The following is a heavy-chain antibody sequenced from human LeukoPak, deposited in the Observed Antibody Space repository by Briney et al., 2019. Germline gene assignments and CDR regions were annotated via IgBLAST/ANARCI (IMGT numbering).Heavy chain of an antibody. Sequence: PGGSLRLSCVASGIDISYHYVGWVRQAPGKGLEWVSVIHTGGTTHYADSVKGRFTISKDNSNNTVYLQMNSVRVEDTAVYYCARGYYYDSGGYLWAAFDFWGQGTMVTVSS. CDR3: ARGYYYDSGGYLWAAFDF. J-gene: IGHJ3*01. V-gene: IGHV3-53*01. CDR1: GIDISYHY. D-gene: IGHD3-22*01. CDR2: IHTGGTT.